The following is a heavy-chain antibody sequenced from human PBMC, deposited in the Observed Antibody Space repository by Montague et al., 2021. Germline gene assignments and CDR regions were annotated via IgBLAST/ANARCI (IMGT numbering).Heavy chain of an antibody. J-gene: IGHJ4*02. CDR3: ARDPFFGAVDY. CDR1: GFIFNNSY. D-gene: IGHD2/OR15-2a*01. CDR2: MNPDGSGR. Sequence: SLRLSCAASGFIFNNSYMAWIRQAPGKGLEWVAHMNPDGSGRYYVDSVRGRFTISRDNAKNSLFLQMSSLRVEDTAVYYCARDPFFGAVDYWGQGTLVTVSS. V-gene: IGHV3-7*01.